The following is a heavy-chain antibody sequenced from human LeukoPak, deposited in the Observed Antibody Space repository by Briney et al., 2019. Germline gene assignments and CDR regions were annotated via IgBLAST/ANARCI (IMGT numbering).Heavy chain of an antibody. Sequence: GGSLRLSCAASGFTVNTNYMTWVRQAPGKGLEWVSVIYSGGNTYYAESVKGRFTISRDNSQNTLYLQMNSLRAEDTAMYYCARVGVVAAGRYFFDYWGHGTLVTVSS. CDR3: ARVGVVAAGRYFFDY. J-gene: IGHJ4*01. D-gene: IGHD2-15*01. V-gene: IGHV3-53*01. CDR1: GFTVNTNY. CDR2: IYSGGNT.